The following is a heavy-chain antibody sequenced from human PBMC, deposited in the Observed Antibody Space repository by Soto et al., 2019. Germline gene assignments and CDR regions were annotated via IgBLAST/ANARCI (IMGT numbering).Heavy chain of an antibody. Sequence: PGGSLRLSCAASGFTFSDYYMSWIRQAPGKGLEWVSYISSSGSTIYYADSVKGRFTISRDNAKNSLYLQMNSLRAEDTAVYYCARAKDIVVVVAAPDYYGMDVWGQGTTVTVSS. V-gene: IGHV3-11*01. D-gene: IGHD2-15*01. J-gene: IGHJ6*02. CDR3: ARAKDIVVVVAAPDYYGMDV. CDR1: GFTFSDYY. CDR2: ISSSGSTI.